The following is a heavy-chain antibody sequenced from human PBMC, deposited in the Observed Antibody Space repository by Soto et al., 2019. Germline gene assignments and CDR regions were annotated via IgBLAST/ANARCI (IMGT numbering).Heavy chain of an antibody. CDR2: INHSGST. CDR1: GGSFSGYY. CDR3: AGTRGYCSGRRCPTVVDY. J-gene: IGHJ4*02. Sequence: SETLSLTCAVYGGSFSGYYWSWIRRPPGKGLEWIGEINHSGSTNYNPSLKSRVTISVDTSKNQFSLKLSSVTAADTAVYYCAGTRGYCSGRRCPTVVDYWGQGTLVTVSS. V-gene: IGHV4-34*01. D-gene: IGHD2-15*01.